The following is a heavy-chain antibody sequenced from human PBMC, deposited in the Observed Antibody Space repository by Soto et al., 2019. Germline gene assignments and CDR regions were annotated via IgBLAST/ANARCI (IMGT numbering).Heavy chain of an antibody. CDR1: GYTFTSYG. D-gene: IGHD2-2*01. V-gene: IGHV1-18*01. CDR2: ISAYNGNT. J-gene: IGHJ4*02. CDR3: ARDLLPPDCSSTSCYFPPGLPGDY. Sequence: GASVKVSCKASGYTFTSYGISWVRQAPGQGLEWMGWISAYNGNTNYAQKLQGRVTMTTDTSTSTAYMELRSLRSDDTAVYYCARDLLPPDCSSTSCYFPPGLPGDYWGQGTLVTVSS.